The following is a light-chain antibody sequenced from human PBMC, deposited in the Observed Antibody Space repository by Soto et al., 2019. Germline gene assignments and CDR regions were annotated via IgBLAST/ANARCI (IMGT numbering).Light chain of an antibody. CDR1: QSVSSSF. Sequence: EVVLTQSPGTLSLSPGERATLSCRASQSVSSSFLAWYQQRPGQAPRLLIYATSNRATGIPDRFSGSGSGTDFTLTIRRLEPEDFALYYCQQYGISPLTFGGGTKVEVK. CDR3: QQYGISPLT. CDR2: ATS. J-gene: IGKJ4*01. V-gene: IGKV3-20*01.